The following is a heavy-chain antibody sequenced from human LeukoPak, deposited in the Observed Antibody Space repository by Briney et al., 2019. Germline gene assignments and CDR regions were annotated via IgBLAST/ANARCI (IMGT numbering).Heavy chain of an antibody. V-gene: IGHV3-53*01. CDR2: IYSGGST. Sequence: GESLRLSCAASGFTVSTNYMSWVRQAPGKGLEWVSVIYSGGSTYYADSVKGRFTISRDNSKNTLYLQMNSLRAEDTAVYYCARDLRFPYYYMDVWGKGTTVTVSS. J-gene: IGHJ6*03. CDR1: GFTVSTNY. CDR3: ARDLRFPYYYMDV. D-gene: IGHD2-21*02.